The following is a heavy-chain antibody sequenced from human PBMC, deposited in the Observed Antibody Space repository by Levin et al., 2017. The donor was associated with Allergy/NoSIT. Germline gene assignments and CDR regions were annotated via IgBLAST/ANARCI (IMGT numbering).Heavy chain of an antibody. CDR2: IYWDDDK. Sequence: SGPTLVNPTQTLTLTCTFSGFSLSPSGVGVGWIRQPPGKALEWLALIYWDDDKRYSPSLKSRLTITKDTSKNQVVLTMTNMDPVDTATYYCAHQRVTGYSGYDYFDYWGQGTLVTVSS. J-gene: IGHJ4*02. D-gene: IGHD5-12*01. V-gene: IGHV2-5*02. CDR1: GFSLSPSGVG. CDR3: AHQRVTGYSGYDYFDY.